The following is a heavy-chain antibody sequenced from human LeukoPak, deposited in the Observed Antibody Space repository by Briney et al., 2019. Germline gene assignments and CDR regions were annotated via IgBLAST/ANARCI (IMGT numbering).Heavy chain of an antibody. V-gene: IGHV3-30*18. CDR3: AKPGGDYYYYYYMDV. J-gene: IGHJ6*03. CDR1: GFTVSSNY. Sequence: GGSLRLSCAASGFTVSSNYMSWVRQAPGKGLEWVAVISYDGSNKYYADSVKGRFTISRDNSKNTLYLQMNSLRAEDTAVYYCAKPGGDYYYYYYMDVWGKGTTVTVSS. CDR2: ISYDGSNK. D-gene: IGHD1-26*01.